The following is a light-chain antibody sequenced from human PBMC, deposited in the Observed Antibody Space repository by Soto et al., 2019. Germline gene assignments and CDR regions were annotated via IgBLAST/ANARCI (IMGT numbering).Light chain of an antibody. J-gene: IGLJ1*01. Sequence: QSVLTQPASVSGSPGQSITISCTGTSSDIGSYDYVSWYQQHPGKAPNLIIYEVTDRPSGVSNRFSGSKSGNTASLTISGLQAEDEADYYCSSFTSTSARVFGSGTKV. CDR3: SSFTSTSARV. CDR1: SSDIGSYDY. CDR2: EVT. V-gene: IGLV2-14*01.